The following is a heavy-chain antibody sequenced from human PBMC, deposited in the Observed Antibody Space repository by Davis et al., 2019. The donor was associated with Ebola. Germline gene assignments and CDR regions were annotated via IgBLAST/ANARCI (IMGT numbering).Heavy chain of an antibody. CDR2: IYYSGST. V-gene: IGHV4-59*01. J-gene: IGHJ5*02. CDR1: GGSISSYY. D-gene: IGHD3-3*01. CDR3: AREGYDFWSGSGEASNWFDP. Sequence: PSETLSLTCTVSGGSISSYYWSWIRQPPGKGLEWIGYIYYSGSTNYNPSLKSRVTISVDTSKNQFSLKLSSVTAADTAVYYCAREGYDFWSGSGEASNWFDPWGQGTLVTVSS.